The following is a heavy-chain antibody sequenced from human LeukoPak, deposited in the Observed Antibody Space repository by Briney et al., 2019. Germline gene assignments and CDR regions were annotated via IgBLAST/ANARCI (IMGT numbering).Heavy chain of an antibody. V-gene: IGHV3-30*03. CDR2: ISYDGSNK. CDR3: ARDQGLTLVRGVPIDY. CDR1: GFTFSSYG. J-gene: IGHJ4*02. Sequence: GGSLRLSCAASGFTFSSYGMHWVRQAPGKGLEWVAVISYDGSNKYYADSVKGRFTISRDNSKNTLYLQMNSLRAEDTAVYYCARDQGLTLVRGVPIDYWGQGTLVTVSS. D-gene: IGHD3-10*01.